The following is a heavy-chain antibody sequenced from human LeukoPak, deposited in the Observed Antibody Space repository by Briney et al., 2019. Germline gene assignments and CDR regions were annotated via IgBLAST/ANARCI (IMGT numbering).Heavy chain of an antibody. CDR3: ARGASITMVRGVIDNWFDP. D-gene: IGHD3-10*01. CDR1: GGSISSHY. J-gene: IGHJ5*02. Sequence: SQTLSLTCTVSGGSISSHYWSWVRQPPGKGLEWIGYIYHSGSTNYNPSLKSRVTISVDTSKNQFSLKLSSVTTAETAVYYCARGASITMVRGVIDNWFDPWGQGTLVTVSS. V-gene: IGHV4-59*11. CDR2: IYHSGST.